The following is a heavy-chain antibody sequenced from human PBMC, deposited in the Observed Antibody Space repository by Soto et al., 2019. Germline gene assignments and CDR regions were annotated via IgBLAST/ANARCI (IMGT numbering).Heavy chain of an antibody. D-gene: IGHD3-10*01. Sequence: SETLSLTCAVYGGSFSGYYWSWIRQPPGKGLEWIGEINHSGSTNYNPSLRSRVTISVDTSKNQFSLKLSSVTAADTAVYYCARYSSSFRGYYYGSGSYPRRFDYWGQGTLVTVSS. CDR2: INHSGST. J-gene: IGHJ4*02. CDR1: GGSFSGYY. CDR3: ARYSSSFRGYYYGSGSYPRRFDY. V-gene: IGHV4-34*01.